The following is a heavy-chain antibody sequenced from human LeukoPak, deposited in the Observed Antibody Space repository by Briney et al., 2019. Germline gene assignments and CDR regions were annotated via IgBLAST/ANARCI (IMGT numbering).Heavy chain of an antibody. V-gene: IGHV3-33*01. CDR1: GFTFSTYG. J-gene: IGHJ3*02. Sequence: GGPLRLSCVASGFTFSTYGMHWVRQAPGKGPEWVAVIWHDGTNEYYLNSVRGRFIISRDNSRNTVYLQMNSLRAEDTAVYYCVRDLDQNDFWSGYWPDAFASWGQGTKVFVSS. CDR2: IWHDGTNE. CDR3: VRDLDQNDFWSGYWPDAFAS. D-gene: IGHD3-3*01.